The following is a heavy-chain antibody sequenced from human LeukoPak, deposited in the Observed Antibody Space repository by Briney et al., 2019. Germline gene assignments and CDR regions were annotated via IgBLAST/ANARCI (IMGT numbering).Heavy chain of an antibody. CDR2: IYYSGST. CDR3: ARDHRGNYYLDI. D-gene: IGHD1-26*01. V-gene: IGHV4-59*01. J-gene: IGHJ3*02. Sequence: SETLSLTCTVSGGSISSYYWSRIRQPPGKGLEWIGYIYYSGSTNYNPSLKSRVTMSVDTSKNQFSLNLKSVTAADTAVYYCARDHRGNYYLDIWGQGTMVTVSS. CDR1: GGSISSYY.